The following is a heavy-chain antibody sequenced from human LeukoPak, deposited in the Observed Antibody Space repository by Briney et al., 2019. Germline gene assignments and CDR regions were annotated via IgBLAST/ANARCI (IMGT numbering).Heavy chain of an antibody. CDR1: GFTFGSYS. Sequence: GGSLRLSCAASGFTFGSYSMNWVRQAPGKGLEWVSSISSSSSYIYYADSVKGRFTISRDNAKNSLYLQMNSLRAEDTAVYYCARGGRRRWLQPADYWGQGTLVTVSS. D-gene: IGHD5-24*01. J-gene: IGHJ4*02. CDR2: ISSSSSYI. CDR3: ARGGRRRWLQPADY. V-gene: IGHV3-21*01.